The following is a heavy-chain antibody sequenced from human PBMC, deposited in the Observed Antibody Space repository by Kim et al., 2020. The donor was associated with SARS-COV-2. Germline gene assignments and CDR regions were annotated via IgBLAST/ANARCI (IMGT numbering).Heavy chain of an antibody. CDR3: ARGVVTVYYYDSSGYYYDP. J-gene: IGHJ5*02. V-gene: IGHV4-59*01. D-gene: IGHD3-22*01. CDR1: GGSISSYY. Sequence: SETLSLTCTVSGGSISSYYWSWIRQPPGKGLEWIGYIYYSGSTNYNPSLKSRVTISVDTSKNQFSLKLSCVTAADTAVYYCARGVVTVYYYDSSGYYYDPWGQGTLVTVSS. CDR2: IYYSGST.